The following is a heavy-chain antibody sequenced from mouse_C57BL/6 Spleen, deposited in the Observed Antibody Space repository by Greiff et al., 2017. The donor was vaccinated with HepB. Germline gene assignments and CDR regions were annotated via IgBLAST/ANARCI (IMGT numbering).Heavy chain of an antibody. J-gene: IGHJ3*01. CDR1: GYTFTSYW. CDR3: TPLSGITTVGGYWFAY. Sequence: EVQLQESGTVLARPGASVKMSCKTSGYTFTSYWMHWVKQRPGQGLEWIGAIYPGNSDTSYNQKFKGKAKLTAVTSASTAYMELSSLTNEDSAVYYCTPLSGITTVGGYWFAYWGQGTLVTVSA. D-gene: IGHD1-1*01. V-gene: IGHV1-5*01. CDR2: IYPGNSDT.